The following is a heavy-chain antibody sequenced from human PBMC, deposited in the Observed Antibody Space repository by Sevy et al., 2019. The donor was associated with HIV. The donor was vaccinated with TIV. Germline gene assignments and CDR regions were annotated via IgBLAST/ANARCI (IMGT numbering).Heavy chain of an antibody. J-gene: IGHJ3*02. CDR2: ISAYNGNT. CDR3: ARDLRITIFGVGGGHDAFDI. D-gene: IGHD3-3*01. CDR1: GYTFTSYG. Sequence: ASVKVSCKASGYTFTSYGISWVRQAPGQGLEWMGWISAYNGNTNYAQKLQGRVTMTTDTSTSTAYMELRSLRSDDTAVYYFARDLRITIFGVGGGHDAFDIWGQGTMVTVSS. V-gene: IGHV1-18*04.